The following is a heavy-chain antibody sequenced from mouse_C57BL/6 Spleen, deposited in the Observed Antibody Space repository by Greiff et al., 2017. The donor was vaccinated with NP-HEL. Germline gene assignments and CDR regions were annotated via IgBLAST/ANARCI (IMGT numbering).Heavy chain of an antibody. Sequence: LVESGAELVRPGASVTLSCKASGYTFTDYEMHWVKQTPVHGLEWIGAIDPETGGTAYNQKFKGKAILTADKSSSTAYMELRSLTSEDSAVYYCTRPRGGFDYWGQGTTLTVSS. V-gene: IGHV1-15*01. D-gene: IGHD1-1*02. CDR3: TRPRGGFDY. CDR2: IDPETGGT. CDR1: GYTFTDYE. J-gene: IGHJ2*01.